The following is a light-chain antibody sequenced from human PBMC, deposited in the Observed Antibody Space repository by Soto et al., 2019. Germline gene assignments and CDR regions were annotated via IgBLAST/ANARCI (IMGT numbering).Light chain of an antibody. V-gene: IGLV1-44*01. J-gene: IGLJ1*01. CDR1: SSNIGSNT. Sequence: QLVLTQPPSASGTPGQRVTISCSGSSSNIGSNTVNWYQQLPGTAPKLLIYNNNQRPSGVPDRFSGSTSGTSASLAISGLQSEDEADYYCAAWDDSLNGYVFGTGTKVTVL. CDR3: AAWDDSLNGYV. CDR2: NNN.